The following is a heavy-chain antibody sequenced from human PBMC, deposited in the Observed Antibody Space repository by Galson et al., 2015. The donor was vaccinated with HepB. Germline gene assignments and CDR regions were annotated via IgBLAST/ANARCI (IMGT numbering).Heavy chain of an antibody. Sequence: SLRLSCAASGFTFSSYAMHWVRQAPGKGLEYVSAISSNGGSTYYADSVKGRFTISRDNSKNTLYLQMSSLRAEDTAVYYCVKDQGRDSYGPIFDYWGQGTLVTVSS. CDR2: ISSNGGST. CDR3: VKDQGRDSYGPIFDY. J-gene: IGHJ4*02. V-gene: IGHV3-64D*06. CDR1: GFTFSSYA. D-gene: IGHD5-18*01.